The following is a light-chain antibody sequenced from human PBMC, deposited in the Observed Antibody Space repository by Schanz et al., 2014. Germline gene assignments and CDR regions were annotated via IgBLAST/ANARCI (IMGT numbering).Light chain of an antibody. CDR2: DAS. CDR3: QRYYSGRG. J-gene: IGKJ1*01. CDR1: RSVNTW. Sequence: DIQMTQSPSTLSASIGDRVTVTCRASRSVNTWLAWYQQKPGKAPRLLIYDASSLQSGVPSRFSGSGSGTEFTLTISSLQPDDFATYYCQRYYSGRGFGQGTKVEIK. V-gene: IGKV1-5*01.